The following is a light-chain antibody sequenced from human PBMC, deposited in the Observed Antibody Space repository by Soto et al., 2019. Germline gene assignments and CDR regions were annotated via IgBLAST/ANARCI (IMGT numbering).Light chain of an antibody. J-gene: IGKJ5*01. CDR2: AAS. Sequence: DIQMTQSPSSLPASVGDRVTITCRASQSISSYLNWYQQKPGKAPKLLIYAASTLQSGVPSRFSGSGSGTDFALTISSLQPEHFATYYCQQSYSAPPITFGQGTRLEIK. V-gene: IGKV1-39*01. CDR1: QSISSY. CDR3: QQSYSAPPIT.